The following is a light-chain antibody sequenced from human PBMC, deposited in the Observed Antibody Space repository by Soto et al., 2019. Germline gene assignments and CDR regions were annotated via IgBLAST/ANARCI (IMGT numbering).Light chain of an antibody. Sequence: SALTQPRSVSGSPGQSVTISCTGTSSDVGGYNYVSWYQQHPGKAPKVMIYDVSERPSGVPDRFSGSKSGNTASLTISGLQAEDEADCCSYAGSPRYVFGTGTKLTVL. CDR3: CSYAGSPRYV. CDR1: SSDVGGYNY. V-gene: IGLV2-11*01. CDR2: DVS. J-gene: IGLJ1*01.